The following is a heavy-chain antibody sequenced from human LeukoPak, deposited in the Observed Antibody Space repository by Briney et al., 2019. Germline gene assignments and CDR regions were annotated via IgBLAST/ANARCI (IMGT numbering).Heavy chain of an antibody. CDR2: IKQDGSEK. CDR1: GFTFSSYA. V-gene: IGHV3-7*01. CDR3: ARDPIVAQGSDAFDI. J-gene: IGHJ3*02. Sequence: GGSLRLSCAASGFTFSSYAMSWVRQAPGKGLEWVANIKQDGSEKYYVDSVKGRFTISRDNAKNSLSLQMNSLRAEDTAVYYCARDPIVAQGSDAFDIWGQGTTVIVSS. D-gene: IGHD6-6*01.